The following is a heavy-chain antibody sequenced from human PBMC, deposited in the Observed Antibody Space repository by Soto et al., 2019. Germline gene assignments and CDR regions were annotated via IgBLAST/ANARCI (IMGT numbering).Heavy chain of an antibody. D-gene: IGHD3-3*01. J-gene: IGHJ1*01. Sequence: QVQLVQSGGGVVQPGGSLRLSCAASGFAFSTYDMHWVRQAPDKGLEWVAVISSHGTNKYYADSVRGRFTVSRDKSENMIYLQMNRLSVDNTAIYYCYHFWREHWGQGTLVTVSS. CDR2: ISSHGTNK. CDR1: GFAFSTYD. CDR3: YHFWREH. V-gene: IGHV3-30*04.